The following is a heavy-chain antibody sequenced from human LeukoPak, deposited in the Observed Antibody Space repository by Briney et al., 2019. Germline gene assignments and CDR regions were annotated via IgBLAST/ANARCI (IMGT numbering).Heavy chain of an antibody. V-gene: IGHV4-61*02. CDR3: ARAGKAAAARLGWYFDL. J-gene: IGHJ2*01. D-gene: IGHD6-13*01. Sequence: SQTLSLTCTVSGGSISSGSYYWSWIRQPAGKGLEWIGRIYTSGSTNYNPSLKSRVTISVDTSKNQFSLKLSSVTAADTAVYYCARAGKAAAARLGWYFDLWGRGTLVTVSS. CDR1: GGSISSGSYY. CDR2: IYTSGST.